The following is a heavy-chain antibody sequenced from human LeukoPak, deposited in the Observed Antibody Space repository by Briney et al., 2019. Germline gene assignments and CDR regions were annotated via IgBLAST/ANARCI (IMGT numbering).Heavy chain of an antibody. D-gene: IGHD6-19*01. V-gene: IGHV4-59*08. CDR1: GFTFSNAW. J-gene: IGHJ6*02. Sequence: KPGGSLRLSCAASGFTFSNAWMSWIRQPPGKGLEWIGYIYYSGSTNYNPSLKSRVTISVDTSKNQFSLKLSSVTAADTAVYYCARQPGPGWYGGYYGMDVWGQGTTVTVSS. CDR3: ARQPGPGWYGGYYGMDV. CDR2: IYYSGST.